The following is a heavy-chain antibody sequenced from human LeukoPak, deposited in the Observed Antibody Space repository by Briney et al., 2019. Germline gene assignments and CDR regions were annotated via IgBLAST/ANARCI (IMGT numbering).Heavy chain of an antibody. V-gene: IGHV3-30*03. CDR1: GLLFSSYG. CDR2: ISFSGTTE. D-gene: IGHD4-11*01. Sequence: GRSLRLSCEASGLLFSSYGFYCVRQAPGKGLEWVAYISFSGTTEDYADSLEGRFTISRDNAKNSLYLQMNSLRAEDTAVYYCASNFQGLYSNYLTSSDYWGQGTLVTVSS. J-gene: IGHJ4*02. CDR3: ASNFQGLYSNYLTSSDY.